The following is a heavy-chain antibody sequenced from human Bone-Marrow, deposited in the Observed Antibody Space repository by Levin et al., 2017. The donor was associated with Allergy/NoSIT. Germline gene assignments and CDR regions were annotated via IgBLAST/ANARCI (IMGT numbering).Heavy chain of an antibody. CDR1: GYSISSGYN. CDR3: ARAGMITFGGSQFDY. CDR2: IYHSGST. J-gene: IGHJ4*02. D-gene: IGHD3-16*01. Sequence: SQTLLLTCVVSGYSISSGYNWGWIRQSPGKGLEWIGSIYHSGSTYYNPSLKSRVTISVDTSKNQFSLKLSSVTAADTAVYYCARAGMITFGGSQFDYWGQGTLVTVSS. V-gene: IGHV4-38-2*01.